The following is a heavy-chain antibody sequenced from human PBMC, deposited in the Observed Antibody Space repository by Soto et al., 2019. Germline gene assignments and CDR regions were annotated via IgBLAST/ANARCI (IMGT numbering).Heavy chain of an antibody. V-gene: IGHV1-2*04. D-gene: IGHD6-13*01. J-gene: IGHJ6*02. Sequence: QVQLVQSGAEVKKPGASVKVSCKASGYTFTGYYMHWVRQAPGQGLEWMGWINPNSGGTNYAQKFQGWVTMTRETSISTAYMELSRLRSEDTAVYYCARDGTEWEAAGTPRMSDYYYCGMDVWGQGTTVTVSS. CDR3: ARDGTEWEAAGTPRMSDYYYCGMDV. CDR2: INPNSGGT. CDR1: GYTFTGYY.